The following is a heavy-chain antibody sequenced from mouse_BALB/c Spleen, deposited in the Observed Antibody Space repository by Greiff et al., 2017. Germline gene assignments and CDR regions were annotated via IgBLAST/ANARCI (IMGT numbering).Heavy chain of an antibody. CDR3: ARDRIYYGNPYWYFDV. Sequence: VQLQQSGPGLVKPSQSLSLTCSVTGYSITSGYYWNWIRQFPGNKLEWMGYISYDGSNNYNPSLKNRISITRDTSKNQFFLKLNSVTTEDTATYYCARDRIYYGNPYWYFDVWGAGTTVTVSS. V-gene: IGHV3-6*02. CDR2: ISYDGSN. J-gene: IGHJ1*01. D-gene: IGHD2-1*01. CDR1: GYSITSGYY.